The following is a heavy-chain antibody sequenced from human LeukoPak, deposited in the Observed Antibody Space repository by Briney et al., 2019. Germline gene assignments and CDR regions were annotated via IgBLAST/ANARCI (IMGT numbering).Heavy chain of an antibody. CDR3: VRGTEYDILSGKNFGQFYFEY. D-gene: IGHD3-9*01. CDR2: IDGDGSTT. Sequence: GSLRLSCEASGFIFGAYWMLWVRQAPGKGLVWVSRIDGDGSTTTYADSVKGRFTISRDNGKDSLYLQMNSLRDEDTAVYYCVRGTEYDILSGKNFGQFYFEYWGQGTLVTVSS. CDR1: GFIFGAYW. J-gene: IGHJ4*02. V-gene: IGHV3-74*01.